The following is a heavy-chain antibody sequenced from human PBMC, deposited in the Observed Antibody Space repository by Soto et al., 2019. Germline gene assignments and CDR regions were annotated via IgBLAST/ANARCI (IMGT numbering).Heavy chain of an antibody. CDR2: ISDSSTST. D-gene: IGHD3-10*01. V-gene: IGHV3-23*01. CDR1: GFTFSRFS. Sequence: PGGSLRLSCAASGFTFSRFSMSWVRQAPGKGLEWVSGISDSSTSTYYADSVKGRFTISRDNSKNTLYLQMNSLRAEDTAVYYCAKERYYYGSGSPIDYWGQGTLVTVSS. CDR3: AKERYYYGSGSPIDY. J-gene: IGHJ4*02.